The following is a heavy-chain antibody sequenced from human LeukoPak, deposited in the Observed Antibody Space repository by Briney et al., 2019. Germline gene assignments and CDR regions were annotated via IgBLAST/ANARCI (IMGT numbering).Heavy chain of an antibody. Sequence: SGGSLRLSCAASGFTFSDYYMSWVRQAPGKGLEWVSYISSRGSTISYAESVKGRFTISRDNAKNSLYLQMNSLRAEDTAVYYCARDSSGYDPDYWGQGTLVTVSS. J-gene: IGHJ4*02. CDR2: ISSRGSTI. CDR1: GFTFSDYY. V-gene: IGHV3-11*04. D-gene: IGHD3-22*01. CDR3: ARDSSGYDPDY.